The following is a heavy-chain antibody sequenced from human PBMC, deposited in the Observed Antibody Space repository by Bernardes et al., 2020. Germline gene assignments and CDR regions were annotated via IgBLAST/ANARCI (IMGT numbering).Heavy chain of an antibody. Sequence: ASVQVSCKASGYTFAIYDITWVRQAPGQGLEWMGWISPYNGQTTYAQKFQGRITMTTDTSTSTAYMELRSLRSDDTAVYYCARFTNIYAEGYWGQGTLVTVSS. D-gene: IGHD6-13*01. CDR1: GYTFAIYD. V-gene: IGHV1-18*01. CDR3: ARFTNIYAEGY. CDR2: ISPYNGQT. J-gene: IGHJ4*02.